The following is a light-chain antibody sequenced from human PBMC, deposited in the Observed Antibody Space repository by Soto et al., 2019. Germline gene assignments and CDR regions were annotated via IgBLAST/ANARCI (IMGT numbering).Light chain of an antibody. V-gene: IGLV2-14*01. CDR3: SSYISSTTRV. CDR2: DVS. Sequence: QSALTQPASVSGSPGQSITISCTGTSSDVGGYNYVSWYQQHPGKAPKLIIFDVSNRPSGVSNRFSGSKSGNTASLTISGLQAEDEADYYCSSYISSTTRVFGTGTKLTVL. J-gene: IGLJ1*01. CDR1: SSDVGGYNY.